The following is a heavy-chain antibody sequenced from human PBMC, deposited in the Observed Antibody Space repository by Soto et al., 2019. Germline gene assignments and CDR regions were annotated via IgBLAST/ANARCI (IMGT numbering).Heavy chain of an antibody. J-gene: IGHJ6*02. CDR3: ARGGGGCSSTSCYTVYYYYGMDV. Sequence: ASVKVSCKASGGTFSSYAISWVRQAPGQGLEWMGGIIPILGIANYAQKFQGRVTITADKSTSTAYMELSSLRSEDTAVYYCARGGGGCSSTSCYTVYYYYGMDVWGQGTTVTVSS. V-gene: IGHV1-69*10. D-gene: IGHD2-2*02. CDR1: GGTFSSYA. CDR2: IIPILGIA.